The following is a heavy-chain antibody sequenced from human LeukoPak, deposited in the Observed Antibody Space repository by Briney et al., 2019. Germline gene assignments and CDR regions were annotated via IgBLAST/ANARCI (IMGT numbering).Heavy chain of an antibody. J-gene: IGHJ4*02. CDR1: GGSISSHY. Sequence: PSEPLSLTCTVSGGSISSHYWSWIRQPPGKGLEWIGYIYNSGSTNYNPSFKSRVTISVDTSKNRFSLKMTSVTAADTAVYYCARGGYSYGYDDDFEYWGQGILVTVSS. D-gene: IGHD5-18*01. V-gene: IGHV4-59*11. CDR2: IYNSGST. CDR3: ARGGYSYGYDDDFEY.